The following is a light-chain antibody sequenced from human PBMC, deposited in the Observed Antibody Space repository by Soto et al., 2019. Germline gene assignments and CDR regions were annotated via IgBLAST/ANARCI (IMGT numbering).Light chain of an antibody. V-gene: IGKV3-11*01. CDR3: QQRGNWPRTWA. J-gene: IGKJ1*01. CDR2: DAS. Sequence: PGEGATLSCKASQNINTNLGWYQQKPGQAPRLLIYDASLRATGIPARFTGSGSGTDFTLTINSLEPEDFAVYYCQQRGNWPRTWAFGQGTKVEGK. CDR1: QNINTN.